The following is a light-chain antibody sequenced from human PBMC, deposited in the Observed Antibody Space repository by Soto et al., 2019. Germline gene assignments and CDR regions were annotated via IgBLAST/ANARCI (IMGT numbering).Light chain of an antibody. CDR3: AAWDDSLNVV. Sequence: QSVLTQPPSAYGTPGQRVTISCSGSSYNIGSNTVNWYQQLPGTAPKLHIYSNNQRPSGVPDRFSGSKSGNSASLAISGLQSEDEAYYYCAAWDDSLNVVFGGGTKLTVL. CDR1: SYNIGSNT. J-gene: IGLJ2*01. CDR2: SNN. V-gene: IGLV1-44*01.